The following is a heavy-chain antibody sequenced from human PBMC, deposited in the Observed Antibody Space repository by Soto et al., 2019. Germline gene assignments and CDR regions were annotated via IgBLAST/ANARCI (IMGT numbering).Heavy chain of an antibody. J-gene: IGHJ4*02. D-gene: IGHD1-20*01. CDR2: ISWNSVEI. V-gene: IGHV3-9*01. CDR3: ANVITHNAHTPLDY. Sequence: EVQLVESGGSLVQPGRSLRLSCAASGFTFDDYAMHWVRQAPGKGLEWVSGISWNSVEIVYADSVKGRFTISSDNAENSLYLQITSLSAEDTALYYCANVITHNAHTPLDYWGQGTLVTVSS. CDR1: GFTFDDYA.